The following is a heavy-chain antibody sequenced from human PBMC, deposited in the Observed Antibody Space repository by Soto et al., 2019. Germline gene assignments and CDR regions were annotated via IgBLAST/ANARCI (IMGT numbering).Heavy chain of an antibody. CDR2: INAGNGNT. CDR1: GYTFTSYA. CDR3: ARGAGDPKAFDI. J-gene: IGHJ3*02. D-gene: IGHD7-27*01. V-gene: IGHV1-3*01. Sequence: RASVKVSCKASGYTFTSYAMHWVRQAPGQRLEWMGWINAGNGNTKYSQKFQGRVTITRDTSASTAYMELSSLRSEDTAVYYCARGAGDPKAFDIWGQGTMVTVSS.